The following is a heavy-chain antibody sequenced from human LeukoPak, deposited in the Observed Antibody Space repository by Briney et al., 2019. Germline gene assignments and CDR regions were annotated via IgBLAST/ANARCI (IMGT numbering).Heavy chain of an antibody. CDR1: GDTFSSYA. D-gene: IGHD4-11*01. CDR3: AREGIVTTYSNCLDY. J-gene: IGHJ4*02. V-gene: IGHV1-69*13. CDR2: IIPIFGTA. Sequence: SVKVSCKASGDTFSSYAISWVRQAPGQGLEWMGGIIPIFGTANYAQKFQGRVTITADESTSTAYMELSSLRSEHTAVYYCAREGIVTTYSNCLDYWGQGTLVTVSS.